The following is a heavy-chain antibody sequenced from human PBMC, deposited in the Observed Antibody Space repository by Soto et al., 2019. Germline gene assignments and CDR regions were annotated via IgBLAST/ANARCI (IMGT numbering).Heavy chain of an antibody. J-gene: IGHJ4*02. CDR2: IRSDGSNA. Sequence: GGSLRLSCAASGFTFSSYWMHWVRQAPWKGLVWVSRIRSDGSNAEYADSVKGRFTISRDNAENTLYLQMNSLRVEDTAVYYCARGDGDYHDGNGYLGRHWGQGTLVTVSS. CDR1: GFTFSSYW. CDR3: ARGDGDYHDGNGYLGRH. D-gene: IGHD3-22*01. V-gene: IGHV3-74*03.